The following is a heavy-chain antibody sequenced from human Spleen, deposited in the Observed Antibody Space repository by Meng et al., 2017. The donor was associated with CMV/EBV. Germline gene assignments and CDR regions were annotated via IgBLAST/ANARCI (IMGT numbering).Heavy chain of an antibody. V-gene: IGHV3-21*01. CDR1: GFTFSSYS. Sequence: ETLSLTCAASGFTFSSYSMNWVRQAPGKGLEWVSSISSSSSYIYYADSVKGRFTISRDNAKNSLYLQMNSLRAEDTAVYYCARGNDFWSGYFYWGQGTLVTVSS. CDR3: ARGNDFWSGYFY. J-gene: IGHJ4*02. CDR2: ISSSSSYI. D-gene: IGHD3-3*01.